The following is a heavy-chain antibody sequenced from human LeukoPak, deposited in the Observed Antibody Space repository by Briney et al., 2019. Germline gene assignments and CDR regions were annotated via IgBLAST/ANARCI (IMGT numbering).Heavy chain of an antibody. CDR2: IIPIFGTA. CDR1: GGTCSSYA. Sequence: SVKVSCKASGGTCSSYAISWVRQAPGQGLEWMGGIIPIFGTANYAQKFQGRVTITADESTSTAYMELSSLRSEDTAVYYCARAEEVRGVLPYYWGQGTLVTVSS. J-gene: IGHJ4*02. V-gene: IGHV1-69*13. CDR3: ARAEEVRGVLPYY. D-gene: IGHD3-10*01.